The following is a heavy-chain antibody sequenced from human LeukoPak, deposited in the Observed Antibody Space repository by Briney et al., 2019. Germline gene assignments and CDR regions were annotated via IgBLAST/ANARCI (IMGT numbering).Heavy chain of an antibody. CDR2: IRGSDGST. J-gene: IGHJ4*02. CDR1: GFTFSSYW. CDR3: AKDDYGDYGGLDY. V-gene: IGHV3-23*01. Sequence: GGSLRLSCADSGFTFSSYWISWVRQAPGKGLEWVSSIRGSDGSTYYADSVKGRFAISRDNSKNTLYLQMNSLRAEDTAVYYCAKDDYGDYGGLDYWGQGTLVTVSS. D-gene: IGHD4-17*01.